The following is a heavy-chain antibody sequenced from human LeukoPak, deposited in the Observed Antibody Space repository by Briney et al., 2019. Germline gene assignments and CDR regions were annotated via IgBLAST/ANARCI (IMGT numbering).Heavy chain of an antibody. Sequence: GGSLRLSCAASGFTFSSYAMSWVRQAPGKGLEWVSAISGSGGSTYYADPVKGRFTISRDNSKNTLYLQMNSLRAEDTAVYYCAKTIYSNYVGYFDYWGQGTLVTVSS. D-gene: IGHD4-11*01. V-gene: IGHV3-23*01. CDR3: AKTIYSNYVGYFDY. CDR1: GFTFSSYA. CDR2: ISGSGGST. J-gene: IGHJ4*02.